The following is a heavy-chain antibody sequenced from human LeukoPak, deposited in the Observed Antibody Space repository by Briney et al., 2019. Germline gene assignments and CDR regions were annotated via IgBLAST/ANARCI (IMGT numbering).Heavy chain of an antibody. V-gene: IGHV3-74*01. J-gene: IGHJ4*02. CDR3: GRDPPVDTAMVF. CDR1: GFTFSSYW. CDR2: ISIDGSST. Sequence: GGSLRLSCAASGFTFSSYWMHWVRQAPGKGLVWVSCISIDGSSTSYADSVKGRFTISRDNAKNTLYLQMNSLRAEDTAVYYCGRDPPVDTAMVFGGQGTLVTVSS. D-gene: IGHD5-18*01.